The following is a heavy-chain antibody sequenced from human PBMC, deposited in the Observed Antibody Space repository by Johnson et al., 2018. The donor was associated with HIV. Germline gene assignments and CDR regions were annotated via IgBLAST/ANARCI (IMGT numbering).Heavy chain of an antibody. V-gene: IGHV3-30-3*01. J-gene: IGHJ3*02. D-gene: IGHD7-27*01. CDR2: ISYDGSNK. CDR1: GFTFSSYA. Sequence: QVQLVESGGGVVQPGRSLRLSCAASGFTFSSYAMHWVRQAPGKGLEWVAVISYDGSNKYYADSVKGRFTISRDNSKNTLYLQMKSLRAEDTAVYYCARVGLTGAQTGDAFDIWGQGTMVTVSS. CDR3: ARVGLTGAQTGDAFDI.